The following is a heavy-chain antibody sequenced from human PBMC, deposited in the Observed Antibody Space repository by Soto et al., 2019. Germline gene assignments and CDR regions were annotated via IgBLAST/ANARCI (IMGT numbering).Heavy chain of an antibody. CDR3: AGDFGGSWYYGMDV. CDR2: LNPSTGAA. Sequence: QVQLVQSGVEVKKPGASVKVSCKASGYTFSGYYIHWVRQAPGQGLEWMGWLNPSTGAANYVQKFQGWVTMTRDTSISAAYMALRSLKSDDTAVYYCAGDFGGSWYYGMDVWGQGTTVTVSS. J-gene: IGHJ6*02. CDR1: GYTFSGYY. V-gene: IGHV1-2*04. D-gene: IGHD6-13*01.